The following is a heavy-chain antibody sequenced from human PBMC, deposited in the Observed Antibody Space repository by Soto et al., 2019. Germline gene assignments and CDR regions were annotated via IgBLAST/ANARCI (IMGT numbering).Heavy chain of an antibody. CDR3: ASSKVYYYDSSGYSFDY. CDR1: GGSISSYY. V-gene: IGHV4-59*01. D-gene: IGHD3-22*01. J-gene: IGHJ4*02. Sequence: SETLSLTCTVSGGSISSYYWSWIRQPPGKGLEWIGYIYYSGSTNYNPSLKSRVTISVDTSKNQFSLKLSSVTAADTAVYYCASSKVYYYDSSGYSFDYWGQGTLVTV. CDR2: IYYSGST.